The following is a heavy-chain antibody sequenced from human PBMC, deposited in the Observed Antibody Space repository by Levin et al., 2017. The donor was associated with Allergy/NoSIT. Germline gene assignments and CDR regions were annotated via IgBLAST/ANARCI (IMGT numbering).Heavy chain of an antibody. CDR2: IYISGST. Sequence: LRLSCTVSGGSISNDNYYWSWIRQPAGTGLEWIGRIYISGSTNYNPSLKSRVTISLDTSKNQFSLKLSSVTAADTAVYYCASRYCSGGNCYQGYDYWGQGTLVTVS. D-gene: IGHD2-15*01. CDR1: GGSISNDNYY. J-gene: IGHJ4*02. V-gene: IGHV4-61*02. CDR3: ASRYCSGGNCYQGYDY.